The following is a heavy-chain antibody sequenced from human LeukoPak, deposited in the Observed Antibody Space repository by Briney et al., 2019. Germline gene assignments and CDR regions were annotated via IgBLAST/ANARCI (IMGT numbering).Heavy chain of an antibody. D-gene: IGHD6-19*01. CDR3: ATEGGTVVAGTFDY. V-gene: IGHV3-21*01. CDR1: GFTFSSYS. CDR2: ISSRSNYI. Sequence: GGSLRLSRAASGFTFSSYSMNWVRQAPGKGLEWVSSISSRSNYIYYADSVKGRFTISRDNSKNTLYLQLNTLRDEDTAVYYCATEGGTVVAGTFDYWGQGTLVTVSS. J-gene: IGHJ4*02.